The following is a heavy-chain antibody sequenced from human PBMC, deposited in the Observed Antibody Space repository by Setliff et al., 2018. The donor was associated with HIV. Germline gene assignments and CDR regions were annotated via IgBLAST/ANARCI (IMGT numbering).Heavy chain of an antibody. CDR1: GSSISNGYY. CDR2: IYHSGST. CDR3: ARRNSGWYDAFDI. V-gene: IGHV4-38-2*01. Sequence: SETLSLTCAVSGSSISNGYYGGWIRQPPGKGLEWIGSIYHSGSTYYNPSLKSRVTISVDKSKNQFSLKLSSVTAADTAVYHCARRNSGWYDAFDIWGQGTMVTVSS. J-gene: IGHJ3*02. D-gene: IGHD6-19*01.